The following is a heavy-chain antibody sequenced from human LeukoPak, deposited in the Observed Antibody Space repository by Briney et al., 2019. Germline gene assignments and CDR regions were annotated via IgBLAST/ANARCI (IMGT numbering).Heavy chain of an antibody. V-gene: IGHV4-39*02. CDR3: ARDLARIVVPAAIPNLFDP. CDR2: IYYSGST. D-gene: IGHD2-2*01. CDR1: GGSISSSSYY. Sequence: SETLSLTCTVSGGSISSSSYYWGWIRQPPGKGLEWIGSIYYSGSTYYNPSLKSRVTISVDTSKNQFSLKLSSVTAADTAVYYCARDLARIVVPAAIPNLFDPWGQGTLVTVSS. J-gene: IGHJ5*02.